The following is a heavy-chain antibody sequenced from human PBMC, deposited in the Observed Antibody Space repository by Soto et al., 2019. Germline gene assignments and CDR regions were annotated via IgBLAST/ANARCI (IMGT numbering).Heavy chain of an antibody. D-gene: IGHD5-12*01. CDR1: GGSISSSSYY. CDR2: IYYSGST. V-gene: IGHV4-39*01. CDR3: AGLMATNDAFDI. Sequence: TSETLSLTCTVSGGSISSSSYYWGWIRQPPGKGLEWIGSIYYSGSTYYNPSLKSRVTISVDTSKNQFSLKLSSVTAADTAVYYCAGLMATNDAFDIWGQGTMVTVSS. J-gene: IGHJ3*02.